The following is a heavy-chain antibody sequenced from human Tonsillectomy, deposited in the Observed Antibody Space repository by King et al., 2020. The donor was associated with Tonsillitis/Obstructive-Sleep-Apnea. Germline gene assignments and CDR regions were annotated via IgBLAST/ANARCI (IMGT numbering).Heavy chain of an antibody. Sequence: LQLQESGPGLVKPSEALSLTCTVSGGSITNNNYYWDWIRQPPGKGLEWIGSIYYSGTTYYNPSLKSRLTISVDTSKNQFSLKLSSVTAADTAVYYCARRHYFDSSNFDFWGQGALVTVSS. CDR1: GGSITNNNYY. J-gene: IGHJ4*02. V-gene: IGHV4-39*01. CDR2: IYYSGTT. CDR3: ARRHYFDSSNFDF. D-gene: IGHD3-22*01.